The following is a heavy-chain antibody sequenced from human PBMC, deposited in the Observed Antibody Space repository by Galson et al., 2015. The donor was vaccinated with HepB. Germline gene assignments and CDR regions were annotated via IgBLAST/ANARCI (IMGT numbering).Heavy chain of an antibody. J-gene: IGHJ4*02. CDR1: GGTFSSYA. D-gene: IGHD6-13*01. V-gene: IGHV1-69*13. CDR3: ARVVRMAAAGPFDY. CDR2: IIPIFGTA. Sequence: SVKVSCKASGGTFSSYAISWVRQAPGQGLEWTGGIIPIFGTANYAQKFQGRVTITADESTSTAYMELSSLRSEDTAVYYCARVVRMAAAGPFDYWGQGTLVTVSS.